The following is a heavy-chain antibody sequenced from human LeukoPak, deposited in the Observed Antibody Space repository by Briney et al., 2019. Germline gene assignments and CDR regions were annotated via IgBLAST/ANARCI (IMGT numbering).Heavy chain of an antibody. CDR3: ARSYYDFWSGYYPQYYFDY. J-gene: IGHJ4*02. V-gene: IGHV4-4*07. CDR2: IYTSGST. CDR1: GGSISSYY. Sequence: SETLSLTCTVSGGSISSYYWSWIRQPAGKGLEWIGRIYTSGSTNYNPSLKSRVTMSVDTSKNQFSLKLSSVTAADTAVYYCARSYYDFWSGYYPQYYFDYWGQGTLVTVSS. D-gene: IGHD3-3*01.